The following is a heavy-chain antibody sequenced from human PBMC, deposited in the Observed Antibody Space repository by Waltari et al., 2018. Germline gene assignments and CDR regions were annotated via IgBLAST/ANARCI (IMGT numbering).Heavy chain of an antibody. Sequence: EVQLVESGGGLVQPGGSLRLSWAASGFPFSTNWMTWVRQAPGKGLEWVANINQDGSEKYSVESVKGRFTISRDNAKNSLYLQLNSLRADDTAVYYCTRGGDDSSWYWRNWGQGTLVTVSS. V-gene: IGHV3-7*01. CDR3: TRGGDDSSWYWRN. D-gene: IGHD6-13*01. J-gene: IGHJ4*02. CDR2: INQDGSEK. CDR1: GFPFSTNW.